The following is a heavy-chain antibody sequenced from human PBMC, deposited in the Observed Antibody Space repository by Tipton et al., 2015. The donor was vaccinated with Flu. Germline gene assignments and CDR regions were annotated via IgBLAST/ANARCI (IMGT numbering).Heavy chain of an antibody. CDR3: ARLGLPDF. V-gene: IGHV3-7*01. Sequence: SLRLSCAASGFTFSSYWMSWVRQAPGRGLEWVANIKQDGSTKCYVDSVKGRFTISRDNAKNSLFLQMDSLRAEDTAVYYCARLGLPDFWGQGNLVTVSS. J-gene: IGHJ4*02. D-gene: IGHD3-16*01. CDR2: IKQDGSTK. CDR1: GFTFSSYW.